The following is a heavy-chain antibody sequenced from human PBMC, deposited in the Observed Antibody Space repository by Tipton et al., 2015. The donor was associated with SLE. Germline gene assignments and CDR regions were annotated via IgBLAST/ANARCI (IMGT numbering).Heavy chain of an antibody. J-gene: IGHJ3*02. D-gene: IGHD3-10*01. CDR3: ARVIIGEDAFDI. Sequence: KLQRRITLTTDTSMSTAYMELRSLRSDDTAVYYCARVIIGEDAFDIWGQGTMVTVSS. V-gene: IGHV1-18*01.